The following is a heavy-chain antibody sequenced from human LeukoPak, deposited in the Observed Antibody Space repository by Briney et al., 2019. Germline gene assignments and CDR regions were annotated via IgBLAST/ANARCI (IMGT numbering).Heavy chain of an antibody. V-gene: IGHV3-30*18. CDR3: AKHIVGGYDWIYNSDYYYAMDV. J-gene: IGHJ6*02. Sequence: GRSLRLSCAASGFTFSSYAIHWVRQAPGKGLEWVATVSSEGRNQYYADPVKGRFSISGDNSQNTVYLQMNSLRPEDTAVYYCAKHIVGGYDWIYNSDYYYAMDVWGQGTTVTVSS. CDR2: VSSEGRNQ. CDR1: GFTFSSYA. D-gene: IGHD5-12*01.